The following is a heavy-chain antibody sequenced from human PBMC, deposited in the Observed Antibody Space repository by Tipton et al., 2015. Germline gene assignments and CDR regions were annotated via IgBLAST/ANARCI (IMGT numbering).Heavy chain of an antibody. CDR2: IYSSGGT. J-gene: IGHJ4*02. CDR3: GRHPPLRLEIDY. D-gene: IGHD4-17*01. V-gene: IGHV4-39*01. Sequence: GSLRLSCTVSGGSISGSTYYWVWIRQPPGKGLEWIASIYSSGGTYYSPSLKSRVTISVDTSKNQFSLKLSSVTATDTAVYYCGRHPPLRLEIDYWGQGTLVTVSS. CDR1: GGSISGSTYY.